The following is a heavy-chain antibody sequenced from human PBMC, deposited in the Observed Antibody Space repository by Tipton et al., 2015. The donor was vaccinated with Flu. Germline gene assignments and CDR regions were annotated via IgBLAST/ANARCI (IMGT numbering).Heavy chain of an antibody. D-gene: IGHD3-22*01. CDR1: GFTFSSYE. CDR2: ISSSGSTI. CDR3: AREQLGSGWPEYYDSSGYDY. J-gene: IGHJ4*02. Sequence: SLRLSCAASGFTFSSYEMNWVRQAPGKGLEWVSYISSSGSTIYYADSVKGRFTISRDNAKNSLYLQMNSLRAEDTAVYYCAREQLGSGWPEYYDSSGYDYWGQGTLVTVSS. V-gene: IGHV3-48*03.